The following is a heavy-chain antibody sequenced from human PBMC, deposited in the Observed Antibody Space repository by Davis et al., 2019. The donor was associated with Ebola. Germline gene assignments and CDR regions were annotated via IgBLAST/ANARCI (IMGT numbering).Heavy chain of an antibody. Sequence: ASVKVSCKVSGYSFANNYIHWVRQAPGQGLEWMGWSSGYNGRVVYAQKFLGRVTLTTDTSTSTADMELRSLRSDDTAVYYCARDGLRYFDWDHNWLDPWGQGTLVTVSS. CDR1: GYSFANNY. CDR2: SSGYNGRV. V-gene: IGHV1-18*01. J-gene: IGHJ5*02. D-gene: IGHD3-9*01. CDR3: ARDGLRYFDWDHNWLDP.